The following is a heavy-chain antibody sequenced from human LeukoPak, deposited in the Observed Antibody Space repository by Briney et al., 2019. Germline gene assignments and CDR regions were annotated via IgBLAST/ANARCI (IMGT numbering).Heavy chain of an antibody. CDR1: GFTFSSYE. J-gene: IGHJ4*02. V-gene: IGHV3-48*03. CDR2: ISSSGNTV. Sequence: GGSLRLSCAVSGFTFSSYEMNWVCQAPGKELEWVSYISSSGNTVYYPDSVKGRFTISRDNAKNSLYLQMNSLKGEDTAVYYCARGGAVAGLYWGQGTLVTVSS. CDR3: ARGGAVAGLY. D-gene: IGHD6-19*01.